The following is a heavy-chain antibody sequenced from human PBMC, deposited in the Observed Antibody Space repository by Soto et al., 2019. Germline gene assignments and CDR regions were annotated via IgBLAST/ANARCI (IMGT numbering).Heavy chain of an antibody. J-gene: IGHJ2*01. CDR3: SGGNTYWYFDL. CDR2: ISSNGGYI. V-gene: IGHV3-21*01. Sequence: GGSLRLSCAASGFAFSTYSMNWVRQAPGKGLEWVSSISSNGGYIHYADSVKGRFTISSDNAKNSQYLQMNSLRADDTAVYYCSGGNTYWYFDLWGRGTLVTVPQ. D-gene: IGHD2-15*01. CDR1: GFAFSTYS.